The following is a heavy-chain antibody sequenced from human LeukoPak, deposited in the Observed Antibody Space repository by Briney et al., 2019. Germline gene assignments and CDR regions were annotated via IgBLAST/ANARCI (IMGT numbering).Heavy chain of an antibody. CDR1: DYTFTSYG. D-gene: IGHD4-17*01. CDR2: ISAYNGNT. Sequence: ASAKVSCKASDYTFTSYGISWVRQAPGQGLEWMGWISAYNGNTNYAQKLQGRVTMTTDTSTSTAYMELRSLRSDDTAVYYCARDRTTVTTYYFDYWGQGTLVTVSS. J-gene: IGHJ4*02. CDR3: ARDRTTVTTYYFDY. V-gene: IGHV1-18*01.